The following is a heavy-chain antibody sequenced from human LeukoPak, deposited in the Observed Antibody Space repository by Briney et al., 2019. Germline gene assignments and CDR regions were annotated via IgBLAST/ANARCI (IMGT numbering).Heavy chain of an antibody. V-gene: IGHV3-74*01. J-gene: IGHJ4*02. CDR3: VRHCSSSSCYDY. D-gene: IGHD2-15*01. CDR1: GFTFSSYW. Sequence: PGGSLRLSCAASGFTFSSYWMHWVRQAPGKGLVWVSRINNDGSSTSYADSVKGRLTISRGNAKNTLYLQMNSLRAEDTAVYYCVRHCSSSSCYDYWGQGTLVTVSS. CDR2: INNDGSST.